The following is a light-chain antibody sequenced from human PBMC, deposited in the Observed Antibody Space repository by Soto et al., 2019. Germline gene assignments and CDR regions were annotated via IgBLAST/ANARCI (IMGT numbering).Light chain of an antibody. CDR1: QSVSSSY. Sequence: EIVLTQSPGTLSLSPGERATLSCRASQSVSSSYLAWYQQKPGQAPRLLIYGASSRATGIPDRFSGSGSGTDFSLTISRLEPEHYAVYYCQQYGSSMYTFGQGTKLEIQ. CDR2: GAS. V-gene: IGKV3-20*01. CDR3: QQYGSSMYT. J-gene: IGKJ2*01.